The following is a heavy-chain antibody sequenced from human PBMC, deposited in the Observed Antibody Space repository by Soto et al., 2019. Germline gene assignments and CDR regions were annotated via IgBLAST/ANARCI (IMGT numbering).Heavy chain of an antibody. J-gene: IGHJ6*02. CDR3: ARQGFGPLHGLVAV. CDR2: VHHSWGS. CDR1: GGSISSYY. V-gene: IGHV4-59*08. D-gene: IGHD3-10*01. Sequence: QVQLQESGPGLVKPSETLSLSCTVSGGSISSYYWSWFRQSPGKRMEWIGYVHHSWGSSYNPSLQTRVPLSPATSNIQFSLKVTSVTATDTAVYYCARQGFGPLHGLVAVWGQGTTVTVSS.